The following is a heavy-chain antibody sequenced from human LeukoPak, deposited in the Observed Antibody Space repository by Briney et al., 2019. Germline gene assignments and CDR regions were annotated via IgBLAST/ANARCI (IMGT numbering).Heavy chain of an antibody. CDR3: ARESTGSYSGIHY. J-gene: IGHJ4*02. D-gene: IGHD1-26*01. CDR2: IWHDGSYK. V-gene: IGHV3-33*01. Sequence: PGRSLRLSCAASGFTFSSYGIHWVRQAPGKGLEWVAVIWHDGSYKYYADSVKGRFTISRDNSKNMLFLEMNSLRAGDTAVYYCARESTGSYSGIHYWGQGTPVTVSA. CDR1: GFTFSSYG.